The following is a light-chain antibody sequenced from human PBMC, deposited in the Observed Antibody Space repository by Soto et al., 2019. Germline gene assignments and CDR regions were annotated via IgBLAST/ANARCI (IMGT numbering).Light chain of an antibody. CDR1: SSDVGGYNY. CDR3: SSYTTSSTWV. J-gene: IGLJ3*02. Sequence: QSVLTQPASASGSPGQSITISCTGTSSDVGGYNYVSWFQHHPGKAPKLMIYGVTNRPSGVSNRFSGSKSGNTASLTISGLQAEDEADYYCSSYTTSSTWVFGGGTKLTVL. CDR2: GVT. V-gene: IGLV2-14*01.